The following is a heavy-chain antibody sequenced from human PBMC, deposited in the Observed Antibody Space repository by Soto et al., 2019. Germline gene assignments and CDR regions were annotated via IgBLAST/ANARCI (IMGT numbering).Heavy chain of an antibody. D-gene: IGHD4-17*01. V-gene: IGHV3-30*18. J-gene: IGHJ4*02. Sequence: GGSLRLSCAASGFTFSSYGMHWVRQAPGKGLEWVAAISYDGSNTYYADSVKGRLTISRDNSKNTLYLQMNSLRAEDMAVYYCAKVLTTVTTFFDYWGQGTLVTVSS. CDR1: GFTFSSYG. CDR3: AKVLTTVTTFFDY. CDR2: ISYDGSNT.